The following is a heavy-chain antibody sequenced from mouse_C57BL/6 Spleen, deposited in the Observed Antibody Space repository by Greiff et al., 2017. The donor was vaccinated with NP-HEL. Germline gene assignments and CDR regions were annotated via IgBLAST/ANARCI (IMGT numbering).Heavy chain of an antibody. Sequence: QVQLQQPGAELVRPGSSVKLSCKASGYTFTSYWMHWVKQRPIQGLEWIGNIDPSDSETHYNQKFKDKATLTVDKSSSTAYMQLSSLTSEDSAVYYCARPYYYGSSSYAMDYWGQGTSVTVSS. D-gene: IGHD1-1*01. CDR1: GYTFTSYW. CDR2: IDPSDSET. V-gene: IGHV1-52*01. J-gene: IGHJ4*01. CDR3: ARPYYYGSSSYAMDY.